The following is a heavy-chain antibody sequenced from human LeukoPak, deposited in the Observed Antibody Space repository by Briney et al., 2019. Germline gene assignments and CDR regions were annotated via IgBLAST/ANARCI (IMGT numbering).Heavy chain of an antibody. Sequence: PGGSLRLSCAASGFTFSSYAMSWVRQAPGKGLEWVSAISGSGGSTYYADSVKGRFTISRDNSKNTLYLQMNSLRAEDTAVYYCAKDPSILYGGNVSYYYYYGMDVWGQGTTVTVSS. CDR1: GFTFSSYA. CDR2: ISGSGGST. CDR3: AKDPSILYGGNVSYYYYYGMDV. V-gene: IGHV3-23*01. J-gene: IGHJ6*02. D-gene: IGHD4-23*01.